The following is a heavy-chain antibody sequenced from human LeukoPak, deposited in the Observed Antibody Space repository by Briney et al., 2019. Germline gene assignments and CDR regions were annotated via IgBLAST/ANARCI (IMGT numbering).Heavy chain of an antibody. CDR1: GYTFTSYD. CDR2: MSPNSGNT. CDR3: TCGGYYYDSSGYSRYFDY. J-gene: IGHJ4*02. Sequence: ASVKVSCKASGYTFTSYDINWVRQATGQGLEWMGWMSPNSGNTGYAQKFQGRVTMTRNTSISTAYMELSSLRSEDTAVYYCTCGGYYYDSSGYSRYFDYWGQGTLVTVSS. V-gene: IGHV1-8*01. D-gene: IGHD3-22*01.